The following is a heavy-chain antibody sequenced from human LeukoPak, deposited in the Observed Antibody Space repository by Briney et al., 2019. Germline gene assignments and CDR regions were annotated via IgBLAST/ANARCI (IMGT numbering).Heavy chain of an antibody. CDR1: GGSISSGDYY. D-gene: IGHD3-10*01. Sequence: SQTLSLTCTVSGGSISSGDYYWSWIRQPPGKGLEWIGYIYYSGSTYYNPSLKSRVTISVDTSKNQFSLKLSSVTAADTAVYYCARVWFGELSLYYFDYWGQGTLVTVPS. J-gene: IGHJ4*02. CDR2: IYYSGST. CDR3: ARVWFGELSLYYFDY. V-gene: IGHV4-30-4*01.